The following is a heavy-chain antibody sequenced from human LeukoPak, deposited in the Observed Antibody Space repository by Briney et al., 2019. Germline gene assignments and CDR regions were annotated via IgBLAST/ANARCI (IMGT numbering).Heavy chain of an antibody. CDR1: GFTFSSYG. V-gene: IGHV3-30*18. Sequence: GGSLRLSCAASGFTFSSYGMPWVRQAPGKGLEWVAVISYDGSDKYYADSVKGRFTISRDNSKNTLYLQMNSLRAEDTAVYYCAKDQDIAAAAYYFDYWGQGTLVTVSS. CDR3: AKDQDIAAAAYYFDY. D-gene: IGHD6-13*01. CDR2: ISYDGSDK. J-gene: IGHJ4*02.